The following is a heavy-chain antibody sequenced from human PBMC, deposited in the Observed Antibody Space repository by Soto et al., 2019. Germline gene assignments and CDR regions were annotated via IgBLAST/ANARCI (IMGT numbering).Heavy chain of an antibody. D-gene: IGHD3-10*01. Sequence: PSETLSLTCTVSGGSISSYYWSWIRQPPGKGLEWIGYIYYSGSTNYNPSLKSRVTISVDTSKNQFSLKLSSVTAADTAVYYCARIPYYGSGSYYNPPYYYYGMDVWGQGTTVTLSS. J-gene: IGHJ6*02. CDR3: ARIPYYGSGSYYNPPYYYYGMDV. CDR1: GGSISSYY. V-gene: IGHV4-59*01. CDR2: IYYSGST.